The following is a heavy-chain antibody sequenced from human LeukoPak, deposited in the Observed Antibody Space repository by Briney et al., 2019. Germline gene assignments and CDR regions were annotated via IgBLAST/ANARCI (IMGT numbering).Heavy chain of an antibody. CDR2: IYYSGST. Sequence: SETLSLTCTVSGGSISSGDYYWSWIRQPPGKGLEWIGYIYYSGSTNYNPSLKSRVTISVDTSKNQFSLKLSSVTAADTAVYYCARSKDSSSLFYYYYYMDVWGKGTTVTVSS. CDR3: ARSKDSSSLFYYYYYMDV. J-gene: IGHJ6*03. D-gene: IGHD6-6*01. V-gene: IGHV4-30-4*01. CDR1: GGSISSGDYY.